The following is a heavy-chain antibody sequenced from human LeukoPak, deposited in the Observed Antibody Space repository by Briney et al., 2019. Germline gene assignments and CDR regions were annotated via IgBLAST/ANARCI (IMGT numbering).Heavy chain of an antibody. J-gene: IGHJ4*02. CDR1: GGSISSSSYY. D-gene: IGHD3-10*01. CDR3: AKGSYDY. CDR2: ISGSGGST. Sequence: ETLSLTCTVSGGSISSSSYYWGWIRQPPGKGLEWVSAISGSGGSTYYADSVKGRFTISRDNSKNTLYLQMNSLRAEDTAVYYCAKGSYDYWGQGTLVTVSS. V-gene: IGHV3-23*01.